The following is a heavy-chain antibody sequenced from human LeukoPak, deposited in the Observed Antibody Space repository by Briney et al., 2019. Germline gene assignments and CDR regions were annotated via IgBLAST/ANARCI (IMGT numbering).Heavy chain of an antibody. Sequence: ASVKVSCKASGYTFTGYFLHWVRQAPGQGLEWMGGIIPIFGTANYAQKFQGRVTMTRDTSTSTVYMELSSLRSEDTAVYYCASQDGYNSVMFDYWGQGTLVTVSS. D-gene: IGHD5-24*01. CDR1: GYTFTGYF. CDR2: IIPIFGTA. CDR3: ASQDGYNSVMFDY. V-gene: IGHV1-46*01. J-gene: IGHJ4*02.